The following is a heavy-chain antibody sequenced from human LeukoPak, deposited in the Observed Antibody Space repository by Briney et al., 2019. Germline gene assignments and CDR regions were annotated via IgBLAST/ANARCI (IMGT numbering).Heavy chain of an antibody. CDR1: GFTFGGYW. D-gene: IGHD6-6*01. Sequence: GGSLRLSCGASGFTFGGYWMYWVRQAPGKGLEWVANIKYDGSEKNYVDSVKGRFTISRDNAKNSLYLQMNSLRAEDTAVYYCARDGVSSSPDFDYWGQGTQVTVS. J-gene: IGHJ4*02. CDR3: ARDGVSSSPDFDY. CDR2: IKYDGSEK. V-gene: IGHV3-7*01.